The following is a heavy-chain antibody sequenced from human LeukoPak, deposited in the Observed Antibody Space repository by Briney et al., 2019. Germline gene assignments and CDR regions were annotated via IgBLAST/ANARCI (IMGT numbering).Heavy chain of an antibody. Sequence: SVKVSCKASGGTFSSYAISWVRQAPGQGLEWMGGIIPIFGTANYAQKFQGRVTITADKSTSTAYMELSSLRPDDTAVYYCARDYYYDSSGYSPFDFWGQGTLVTVSS. J-gene: IGHJ4*02. D-gene: IGHD3-22*01. CDR3: ARDYYYDSSGYSPFDF. CDR1: GGTFSSYA. CDR2: IIPIFGTA. V-gene: IGHV1-69*06.